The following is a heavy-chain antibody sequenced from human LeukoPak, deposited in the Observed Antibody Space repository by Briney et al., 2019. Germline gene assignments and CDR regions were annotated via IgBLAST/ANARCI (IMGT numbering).Heavy chain of an antibody. V-gene: IGHV4-4*07. CDR1: GGSISSYY. Sequence: PSETLSLTCTVSGGSISSYYWSWIRQPAGKGLEWIGRIHTSGSTNYNPSLKSRVTISLHPSKNQFSLKLPSVTAADSAVYYCATSSWLRDANFDYWGQGTLVTVSS. CDR3: ATSSWLRDANFDY. D-gene: IGHD6-13*01. CDR2: IHTSGST. J-gene: IGHJ4*02.